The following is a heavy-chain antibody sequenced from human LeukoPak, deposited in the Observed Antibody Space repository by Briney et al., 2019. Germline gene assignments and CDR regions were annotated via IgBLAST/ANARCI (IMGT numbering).Heavy chain of an antibody. CDR2: IYYIGTT. CDR3: ATRYYDSSGYYFLDAFDI. Sequence: SETLSLTCTVSGGSISSGGYYWSWIRHHPGKGLEWIGYIYYIGTTYYNPSLKSRVTISVDTSKNQFSLRLSSVTAADTAVYYCATRYYDSSGYYFLDAFDIWGQGTMVTVSS. J-gene: IGHJ3*02. V-gene: IGHV4-31*03. CDR1: GGSISSGGYY. D-gene: IGHD3-22*01.